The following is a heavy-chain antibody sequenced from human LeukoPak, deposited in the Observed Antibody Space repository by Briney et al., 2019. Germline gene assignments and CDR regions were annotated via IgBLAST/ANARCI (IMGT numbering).Heavy chain of an antibody. J-gene: IGHJ3*02. CDR3: ARSPMNSAFRGFDI. V-gene: IGHV4-59*08. Sequence: PSETLSLTCTVSGGSISSSYWSWIRQPPGKGLEWIGYISYSGDTNYNPSLKSRVTISVDASKNQFSLKLSSVTAADTAVYSCARSPMNSAFRGFDIWGQGTMVTVSS. CDR1: GGSISSSY. CDR2: ISYSGDT. D-gene: IGHD4-23*01.